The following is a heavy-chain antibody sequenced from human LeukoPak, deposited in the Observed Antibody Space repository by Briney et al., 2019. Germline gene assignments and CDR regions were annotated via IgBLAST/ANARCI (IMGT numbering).Heavy chain of an antibody. CDR1: GFTFSSYA. D-gene: IGHD3-10*01. J-gene: IGHJ4*02. V-gene: IGHV3-23*01. CDR3: AKDLAPKGGITMVRGVIIGY. Sequence: HPGGSLRLSCAASGFTFSSYAMSWVRQAPGKGLEWVSAISGSGGSTYYADSVKGRFTISRDNSKNTLYLQMNSLRAEDTAVYYCAKDLAPKGGITMVRGVIIGYWGQGTLVTVSS. CDR2: ISGSGGST.